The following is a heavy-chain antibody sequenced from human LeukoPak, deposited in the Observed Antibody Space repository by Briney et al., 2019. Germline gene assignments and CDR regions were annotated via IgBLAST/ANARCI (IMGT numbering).Heavy chain of an antibody. V-gene: IGHV1-69*05. CDR2: IIPIFGTA. Sequence: SVKVSCKASGGTFSSYAISWVRQAPGQGLEWMGGIIPIFGTANYAQKLQGRVTMTTDTSTSTAYMELRSLRSDDTAVYYCARDEGSDYDFWSGQWYYYYYMDVWGKGTTVTVSS. D-gene: IGHD3-3*01. CDR1: GGTFSSYA. CDR3: ARDEGSDYDFWSGQWYYYYYMDV. J-gene: IGHJ6*03.